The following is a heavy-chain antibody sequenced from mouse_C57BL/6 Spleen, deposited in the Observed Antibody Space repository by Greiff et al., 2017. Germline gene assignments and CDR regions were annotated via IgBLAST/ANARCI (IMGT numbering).Heavy chain of an antibody. J-gene: IGHJ2*01. CDR2: ISSGSSTI. Sequence: DVKLVESGGGLVKPGGSLKLSCAASGFTFSDYGMHWVRQAPEKGLEWVAYISSGSSTIYYADTVKGRFTISRDNAKNTLFLQMTSLRSEDTAMYYCARRYYDYGGYYFDYWGQGTTLTVSS. CDR1: GFTFSDYG. D-gene: IGHD2-4*01. CDR3: ARRYYDYGGYYFDY. V-gene: IGHV5-17*01.